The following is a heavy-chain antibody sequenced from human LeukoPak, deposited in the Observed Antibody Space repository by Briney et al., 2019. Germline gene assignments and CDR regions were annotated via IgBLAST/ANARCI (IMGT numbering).Heavy chain of an antibody. CDR3: ARAPGRDGYNLDY. J-gene: IGHJ4*02. CDR1: GYTFTSYD. D-gene: IGHD5-24*01. Sequence: ASVKVSYKASGYTFTSYDINWVRQATGQGLEWMGWMNPNSGNTGYAQKFQGRVTMTRNTSISTAYMELSSLRSEDTAVYYCARAPGRDGYNLDYWGQGTLVTVSS. CDR2: MNPNSGNT. V-gene: IGHV1-8*01.